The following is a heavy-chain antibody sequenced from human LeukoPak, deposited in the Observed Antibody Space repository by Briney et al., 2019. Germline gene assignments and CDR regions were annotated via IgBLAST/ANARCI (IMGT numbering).Heavy chain of an antibody. D-gene: IGHD3-10*01. CDR2: IIPIFGTA. Sequence: SVKVSCKASGGTFSSYAISWVRQAPGQGLEWMGGIIPIFGTANYAQKFQGRVTITADESTSTAYMELSSLRSEDTAVYYCARDSVSMVRGVIIIKNWFDPWGQGTLVTVSS. V-gene: IGHV1-69*13. CDR3: ARDSVSMVRGVIIIKNWFDP. CDR1: GGTFSSYA. J-gene: IGHJ5*02.